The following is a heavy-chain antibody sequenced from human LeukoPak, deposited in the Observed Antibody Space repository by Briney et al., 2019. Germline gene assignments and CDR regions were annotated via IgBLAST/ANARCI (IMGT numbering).Heavy chain of an antibody. V-gene: IGHV1-2*02. D-gene: IGHD3-9*01. J-gene: IGHJ4*02. CDR1: GYTFTSYY. Sequence: ASVKVSCKASGYTFTSYYMHWVRQAPGQGLEWMGIINPNSGGTNYAQKFQGRVTMTRDTSISTAYMELSRLRSDDTAVYYCARGRVLTGYYKDYWGQGTLVTVSS. CDR2: INPNSGGT. CDR3: ARGRVLTGYYKDY.